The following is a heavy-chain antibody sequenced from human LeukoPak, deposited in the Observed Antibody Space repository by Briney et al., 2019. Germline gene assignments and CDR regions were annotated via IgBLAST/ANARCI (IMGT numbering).Heavy chain of an antibody. Sequence: GRSLRLSCAASGFTFSSYAMHWVRQAPGKGLEWVAVISYDGSNKYYADSVKGRITISRDNSKNTLYLQMNSLRAEDTAVYYCARGGLGAFDIWGQGTMVTVSS. CDR3: ARGGLGAFDI. V-gene: IGHV3-30-3*01. CDR2: ISYDGSNK. J-gene: IGHJ3*02. CDR1: GFTFSSYA.